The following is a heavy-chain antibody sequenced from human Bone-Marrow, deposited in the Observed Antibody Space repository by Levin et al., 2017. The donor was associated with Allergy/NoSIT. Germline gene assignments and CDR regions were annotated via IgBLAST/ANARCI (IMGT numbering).Heavy chain of an antibody. CDR1: GYTFTGYY. CDR3: ARDREYGDYGGDAFDI. J-gene: IGHJ3*02. Sequence: ASVKVSCKASGYTFTGYYMHWVRQAPGQGLEWMGRINPNSGGTNYAQKFQGRVTMTRDTSISTAYMELSRLRSDDTAVYYCARDREYGDYGGDAFDIWGQGTMVTVSS. V-gene: IGHV1-2*06. D-gene: IGHD4-17*01. CDR2: INPNSGGT.